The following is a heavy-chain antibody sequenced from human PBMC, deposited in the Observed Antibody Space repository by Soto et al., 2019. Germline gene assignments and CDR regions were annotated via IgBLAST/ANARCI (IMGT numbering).Heavy chain of an antibody. V-gene: IGHV3-33*01. CDR3: ARGVGTCDRRSRGCSNSWYTTRDY. CDR2: IWYDGSNK. CDR1: GFTFSSYG. D-gene: IGHD6-13*01. J-gene: IGHJ4*02. Sequence: QVHLVESGGGVVQPGRSLRLSCAASGFTFSSYGMHWVRQAPGKGLEWVAVIWYDGSNKYYADSVKGRFTISRANSKNTVDLQMNSLRAEDTAVYYCARGVGTCDRRSRGCSNSWYTTRDYWGQGTLVTVSS.